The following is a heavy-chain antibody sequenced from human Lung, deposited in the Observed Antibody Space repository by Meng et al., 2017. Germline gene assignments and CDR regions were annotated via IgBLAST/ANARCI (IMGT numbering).Heavy chain of an antibody. J-gene: IGHJ4*02. D-gene: IGHD1-14*01. CDR3: ARGEREPDY. V-gene: IGHV4-34*01. CDR1: CGSFSGYY. CDR2: INHSGST. Sequence: QVQLQQWGAGLLKPSEALSLTCAVYCGSFSGYYWSWSRQPPGKGLEWIGEINHSGSTNYNPSLKSRVTISVDTSKNHFSLKLNSVTAADTAVFYCARGEREPDYWGQGTLVTVSS.